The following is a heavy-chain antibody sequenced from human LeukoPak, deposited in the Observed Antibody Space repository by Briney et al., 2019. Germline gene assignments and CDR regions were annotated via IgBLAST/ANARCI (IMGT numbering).Heavy chain of an antibody. J-gene: IGHJ4*02. D-gene: IGHD3-3*01. CDR3: AAMGSAYYGDFDY. Sequence: GESLKISCQGSGYSLTGYWISWVRQMPGKGLEWMGKINPSDSYTNFSPSFQGHVTISADKSINTAYLQWSSLKASDTAMYYCAAMGSAYYGDFDYWGQGTLVTVSS. CDR2: INPSDSYT. V-gene: IGHV5-10-1*01. CDR1: GYSLTGYW.